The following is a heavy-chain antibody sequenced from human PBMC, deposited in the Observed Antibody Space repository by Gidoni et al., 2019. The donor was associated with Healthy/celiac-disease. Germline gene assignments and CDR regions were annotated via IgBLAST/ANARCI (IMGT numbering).Heavy chain of an antibody. Sequence: EVQLVQSGAEVKKPGESLKISCKGSGYSFTSYWIGGVRQMPGKGLEWMGIFDPGDSDTRYRPSFQGQVTISADKSISTAYLQWSSLKASDTAMYYCARHGGERSGVGAFDIWGQGTMVTVSS. J-gene: IGHJ3*02. CDR2: FDPGDSDT. V-gene: IGHV5-51*01. CDR3: ARHGGERSGVGAFDI. CDR1: GYSFTSYW. D-gene: IGHD3-3*01.